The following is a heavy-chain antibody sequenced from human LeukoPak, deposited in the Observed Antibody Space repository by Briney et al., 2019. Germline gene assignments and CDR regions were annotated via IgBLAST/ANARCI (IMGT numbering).Heavy chain of an antibody. J-gene: IGHJ5*02. Sequence: PSETLSLTCTLSGGSISSYYWSWIRQPAGKGLEWIGRIYTSGSTNYNPSLKSRVTMSVDTPKNQFSLKLSSVTAADTAVYYCARDRRVVRFQPWGQGTLVTVSS. V-gene: IGHV4-4*07. D-gene: IGHD2-21*01. CDR3: ARDRRVVRFQP. CDR1: GGSISSYY. CDR2: IYTSGST.